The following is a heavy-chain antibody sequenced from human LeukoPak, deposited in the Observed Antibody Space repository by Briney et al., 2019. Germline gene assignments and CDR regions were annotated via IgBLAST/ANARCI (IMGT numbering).Heavy chain of an antibody. V-gene: IGHV1-69*04. Sequence: SVKVSCKASGGTFSSYAISWVRQAPGQGLEWMGRIIPILGIANYAQKFQGRVTITADKSTSTAYMELSSLRSEDTAVYYCARVGSYYDSSGPYYFDYWGQGTLVTVSS. CDR3: ARVGSYYDSSGPYYFDY. D-gene: IGHD3-22*01. CDR1: GGTFSSYA. J-gene: IGHJ4*02. CDR2: IIPILGIA.